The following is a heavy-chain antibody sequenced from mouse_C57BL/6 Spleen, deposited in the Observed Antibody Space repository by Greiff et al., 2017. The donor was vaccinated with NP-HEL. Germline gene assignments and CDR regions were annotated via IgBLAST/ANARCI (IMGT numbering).Heavy chain of an antibody. J-gene: IGHJ1*03. V-gene: IGHV1-7*01. D-gene: IGHD1-1*01. CDR1: GYTFTSYW. CDR3: ARTVVASDWYFDV. Sequence: VQLQQSGAELVKPGASVKLSCKASGYTFTSYWMHWVKQRPGQGLEWIGYINPSSGYTKYNQKFKDKATLTADKSSSTAYMQLSSLTYEDSAVYYCARTVVASDWYFDVWGTGTTVTVSS. CDR2: INPSSGYT.